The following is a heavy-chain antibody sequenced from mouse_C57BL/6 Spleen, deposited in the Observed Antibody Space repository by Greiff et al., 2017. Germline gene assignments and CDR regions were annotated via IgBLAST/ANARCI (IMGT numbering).Heavy chain of an antibody. CDR2: ISSGGDYI. D-gene: IGHD1-1*02. V-gene: IGHV5-9-1*02. CDR1: GFTFSSYA. Sequence: EVKLMESGEGLVKPGGSLKLSCAASGFTFSSYAMSWVRQTPEKRLEWVAYISSGGDYIYYADTVKGRFTISRDNARNTLYLQMSSLKSEDTAMYYCTRDQDSGAWFAYWGQGTLVTVSA. CDR3: TRDQDSGAWFAY. J-gene: IGHJ3*01.